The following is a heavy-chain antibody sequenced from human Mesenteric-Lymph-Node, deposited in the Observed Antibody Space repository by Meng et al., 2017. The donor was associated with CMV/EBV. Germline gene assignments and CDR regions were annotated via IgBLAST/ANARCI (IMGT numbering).Heavy chain of an antibody. V-gene: IGHV3-30*02. Sequence: GGSLRLSCAASGFTFSGYGIHWVRQAPGKGLEWVAFISFDGSDKYYADFVKGRFTISTDNSKNTLYLQMNSLRVEDTAMYYCAKGSDIVVDYWGQGTLVTVSS. CDR3: AKGSDIVVDY. CDR1: GFTFSGYG. CDR2: ISFDGSDK. J-gene: IGHJ4*02. D-gene: IGHD2-15*01.